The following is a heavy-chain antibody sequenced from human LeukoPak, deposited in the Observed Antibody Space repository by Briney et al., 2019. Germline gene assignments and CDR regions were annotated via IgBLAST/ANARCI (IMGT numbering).Heavy chain of an antibody. CDR1: GYSISNGYY. D-gene: IGHD6-19*01. CDR2: IYRGGST. J-gene: IGHJ4*02. Sequence: AETLSLTCTVSGYSISNGYYWDWIRQPPGRGLEWIGNIYRGGSTSYNPSLKSRVTISVDTSKNQFSLKVYSVTAADTAVYYCARRHSSGWFYYWGQGTLVTVSS. CDR3: ARRHSSGWFYY. V-gene: IGHV4-38-2*02.